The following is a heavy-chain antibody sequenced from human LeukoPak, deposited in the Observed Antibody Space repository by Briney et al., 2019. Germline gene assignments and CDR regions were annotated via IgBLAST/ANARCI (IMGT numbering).Heavy chain of an antibody. D-gene: IGHD4-17*01. CDR3: AKSATTVTSNFDY. V-gene: IGHV3-23*01. J-gene: IGHJ4*02. CDR1: GFTFSSHV. CDR2: ISGSGGGT. Sequence: GGSLRLSCAASGFTFSSHVMSWVRQPPGKGLEWVAGISGSGGGTFYADSVRGRFTISRDNSKNTVYLKMNSLRAEDTAVYYCAKSATTVTSNFDYWGQGTLVTVSS.